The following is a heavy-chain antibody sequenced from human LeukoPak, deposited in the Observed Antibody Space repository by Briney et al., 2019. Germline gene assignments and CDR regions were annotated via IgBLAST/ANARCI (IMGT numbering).Heavy chain of an antibody. Sequence: GGSLRLSCVASGFTFSSYSMNWVRQAPGKGLEWVSSISSSSSYIYYADSVKGRFTISRDNAKNSLYLQMNSLRAEDTAVYYCARAPLNVDAFDIWGQGTMVTVSS. CDR3: ARAPLNVDAFDI. CDR1: GFTFSSYS. CDR2: ISSSSSYI. J-gene: IGHJ3*02. V-gene: IGHV3-21*01.